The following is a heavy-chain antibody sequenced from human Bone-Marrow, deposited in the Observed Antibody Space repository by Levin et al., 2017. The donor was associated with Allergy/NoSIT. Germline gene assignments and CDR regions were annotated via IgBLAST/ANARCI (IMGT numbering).Heavy chain of an antibody. CDR2: IKQDGSEK. Sequence: AGGSLRLSCAASGFTFSSYWMSWVRQAPGKGLEWVANIKQDGSEKYYVDSVKGRFTISRDNAKNSLYLQMNSLRAEDTAVYYCAREGLAYYGSGSDGMDGWGQGTTVTVSS. CDR1: GFTFSSYW. V-gene: IGHV3-7*01. CDR3: AREGLAYYGSGSDGMDG. D-gene: IGHD3-10*01. J-gene: IGHJ6*02.